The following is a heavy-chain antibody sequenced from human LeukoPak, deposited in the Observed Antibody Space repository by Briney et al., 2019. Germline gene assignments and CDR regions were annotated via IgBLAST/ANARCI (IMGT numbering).Heavy chain of an antibody. CDR1: GGTFNSYA. Sequence: SVQVSCKASGGTFNSYAISWVRQAPGQGLEWMGGIIPIFGTANYAQKFQGRVTITADESTSTAYMELSSLRSEDTAVYYCAIPYCSSTSCYELGSSPFDYWGQGTLVTVSS. D-gene: IGHD2-2*01. CDR2: IIPIFGTA. V-gene: IGHV1-69*01. J-gene: IGHJ4*02. CDR3: AIPYCSSTSCYELGSSPFDY.